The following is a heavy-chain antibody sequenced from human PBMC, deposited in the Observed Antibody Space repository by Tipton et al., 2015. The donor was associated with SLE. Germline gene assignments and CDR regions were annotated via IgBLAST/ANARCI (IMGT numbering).Heavy chain of an antibody. CDR3: ARGGVGATSH. V-gene: IGHV4-34*01. Sequence: TLSLTCTVYGGSFSGYYWSWIRQPPGMGLEWIGEINHSGSTNYNPSLKSRVTISVDTSKNQFSLKLSSVTAADTAVYYCARGGVGATSHWGQGTLVTVSS. D-gene: IGHD1-26*01. CDR1: GGSFSGYY. CDR2: INHSGST. J-gene: IGHJ4*02.